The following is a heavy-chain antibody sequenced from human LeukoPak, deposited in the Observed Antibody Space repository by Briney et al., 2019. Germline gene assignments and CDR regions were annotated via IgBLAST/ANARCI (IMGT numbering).Heavy chain of an antibody. V-gene: IGHV4-59*01. CDR2: IYYSGST. J-gene: IGHJ5*02. CDR3: ARVVHGIVAENWFDP. Sequence: SETLSLTCTVSGGSISSYYWSWIRQPPGKGLEWIGYIYYSGSTNYNPSLKSRVTISVDTSKNQFSLKLSSVTAADTAVYYCARVVHGIVAENWFDPWGQGTLVTVSS. CDR1: GGSISSYY. D-gene: IGHD3-22*01.